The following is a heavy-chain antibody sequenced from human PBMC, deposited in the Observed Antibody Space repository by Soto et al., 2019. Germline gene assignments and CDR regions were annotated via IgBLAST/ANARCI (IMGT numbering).Heavy chain of an antibody. V-gene: IGHV4-59*01. D-gene: IGHD4-17*01. Sequence: QVQLQESGPGLVKPSETLSLTCTVSGGSISSYYWSWIRQPPGKGLEWIGYIYYSGSTNYNPSLKRRVTISVDTSKNQFSLKLSSVTAADTAVYYCAGATVTTGTYYFDYWGQGTLVTVSS. CDR2: IYYSGST. CDR3: AGATVTTGTYYFDY. J-gene: IGHJ4*02. CDR1: GGSISSYY.